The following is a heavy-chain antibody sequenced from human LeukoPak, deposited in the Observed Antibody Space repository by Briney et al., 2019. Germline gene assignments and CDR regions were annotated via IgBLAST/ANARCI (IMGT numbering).Heavy chain of an antibody. J-gene: IGHJ4*02. Sequence: AGGSLRLSCAASGFTFSSYAMSWVRQAPGKGLEWVSAISGSGGSTYYADSVKGRSTISRDNSKNTLYLQMNSLRAEDTAVYYCARDRLLGTLYYFDYWGQGTLVTVSS. D-gene: IGHD7-27*01. CDR3: ARDRLLGTLYYFDY. V-gene: IGHV3-23*01. CDR2: ISGSGGST. CDR1: GFTFSSYA.